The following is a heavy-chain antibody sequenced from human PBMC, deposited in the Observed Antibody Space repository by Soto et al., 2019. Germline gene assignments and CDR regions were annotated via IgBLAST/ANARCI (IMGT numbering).Heavy chain of an antibody. J-gene: IGHJ6*04. Sequence: EVLLLESGGGLVQPGGSLRLSCEASGFSFSSFAMNWVRQAPGKGLEWVSAIGDSGASTYYADSVKGRFTISRDNSRNTLYLQLASLRADDPAVYYCAKGVELDVGGNGTTVTVSS. CDR2: IGDSGAST. CDR1: GFSFSSFA. D-gene: IGHD1-26*01. V-gene: IGHV3-23*01. CDR3: AKGVELDV.